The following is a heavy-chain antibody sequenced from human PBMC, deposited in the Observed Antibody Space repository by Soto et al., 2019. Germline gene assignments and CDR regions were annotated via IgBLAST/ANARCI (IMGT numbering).Heavy chain of an antibody. Sequence: GGSLRLSCAASGFTFSSYSMNWVRQAPGKGLEWVSYISSSSSTIYYADSVKGRFTISRDNAKNSLYLQMNSLRAEDTAVYYCARSGTRTDYYYGMDVCGQATTVTVSS. J-gene: IGHJ6*02. CDR3: ARSGTRTDYYYGMDV. CDR1: GFTFSSYS. CDR2: ISSSSSTI. V-gene: IGHV3-48*01. D-gene: IGHD1-26*01.